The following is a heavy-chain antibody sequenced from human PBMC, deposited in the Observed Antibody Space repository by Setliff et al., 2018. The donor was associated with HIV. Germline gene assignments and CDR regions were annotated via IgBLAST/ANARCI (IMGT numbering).Heavy chain of an antibody. CDR2: IFYTGST. CDR3: ARTRGYTYGYIDS. J-gene: IGHJ4*02. V-gene: IGHV4-39*01. CDR1: GGSISSSTYY. Sequence: SETLSLTCSVSGGSISSSTYYWGWIRQPPGKGLEWIGDIFYTGSTYYNPSLKSRVAISVDTSENQFSLKLNSVTAADTAVYYCARTRGYTYGYIDSWAQGTLVTVSS. D-gene: IGHD5-18*01.